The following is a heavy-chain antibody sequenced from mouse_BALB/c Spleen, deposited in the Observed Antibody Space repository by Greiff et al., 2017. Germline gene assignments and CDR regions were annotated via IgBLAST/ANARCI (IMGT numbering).Heavy chain of an antibody. Sequence: QVQLQQSAAELARPGASVKMSCKASGYTFTSYTMHWVKQRPGQGLEWIGYINPSSGYTEYNQKFKDKTTLTADKSSSTAYMQLSSLTSEDSAVYYCARDYLTLYAMDYWGQGTSVTVSS. V-gene: IGHV1-4*02. J-gene: IGHJ4*01. D-gene: IGHD2-4*01. CDR1: GYTFTSYT. CDR3: ARDYLTLYAMDY. CDR2: INPSSGYT.